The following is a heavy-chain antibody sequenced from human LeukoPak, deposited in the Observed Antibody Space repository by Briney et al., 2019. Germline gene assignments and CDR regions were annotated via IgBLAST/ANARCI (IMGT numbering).Heavy chain of an antibody. Sequence: TGGSLRLSCAASGFTFSSYGMHWVRQAPGKGLEWVAFIRYDGSNKYYADSVKGRFTISRDNSKNTLYLQMNSLRAEDTAAYYCANSPGGSTGWFPDSWGQGTLVTVSS. D-gene: IGHD6-19*01. V-gene: IGHV3-30*02. CDR2: IRYDGSNK. CDR1: GFTFSSYG. J-gene: IGHJ4*02. CDR3: ANSPGGSTGWFPDS.